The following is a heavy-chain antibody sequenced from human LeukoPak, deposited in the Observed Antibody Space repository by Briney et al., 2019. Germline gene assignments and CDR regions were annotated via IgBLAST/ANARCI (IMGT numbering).Heavy chain of an antibody. D-gene: IGHD3-10*01. Sequence: GGSLRLSCAASGFTFSSYAMSWVRQAPGKGLEWVSAISGSGGSTYYADSVKGRFTISRDNSKNTLYLQMNSLRAEDTAVYYCAKDVTMVRGVMYFDYWGQGTLVTVSS. CDR3: AKDVTMVRGVMYFDY. J-gene: IGHJ4*02. V-gene: IGHV3-23*01. CDR2: ISGSGGST. CDR1: GFTFSSYA.